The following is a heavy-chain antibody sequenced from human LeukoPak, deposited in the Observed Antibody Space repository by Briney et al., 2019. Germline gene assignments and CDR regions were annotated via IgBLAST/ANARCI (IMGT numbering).Heavy chain of an antibody. V-gene: IGHV4-34*01. D-gene: IGHD2-2*01. J-gene: IGHJ6*04. CDR2: INHSGSA. Sequence: SETLSLTCAVYGGSFRGYYWCWIRQPPGKGLEWIGEINHSGSANYNPSLKSRVTISVDTSKNQFSLKLSSVTAADTAVYYCARGSIVVVPAAEGGMDVWGKGTTVTVSS. CDR1: GGSFRGYY. CDR3: ARGSIVVVPAAEGGMDV.